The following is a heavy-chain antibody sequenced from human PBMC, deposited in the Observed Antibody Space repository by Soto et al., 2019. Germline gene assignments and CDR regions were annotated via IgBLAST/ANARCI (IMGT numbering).Heavy chain of an antibody. CDR1: GFTFSSYA. D-gene: IGHD2-2*01. CDR2: ISYGGSNK. J-gene: IGHJ6*02. Sequence: GGSLRLSCAASGFTFSSYAIHWVRQAPGKGLEWVAVISYGGSNKYYADSVKGRFTISRDNSKNTLYLQMNSLRAEDTAVYYCARGAYCINNSCYGRGFYYYGMDVWGQGTTVTVSS. V-gene: IGHV3-30-3*01. CDR3: ARGAYCINNSCYGRGFYYYGMDV.